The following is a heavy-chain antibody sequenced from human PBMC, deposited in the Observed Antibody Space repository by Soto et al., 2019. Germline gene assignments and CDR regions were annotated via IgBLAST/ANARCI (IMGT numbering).Heavy chain of an antibody. J-gene: IGHJ1*01. CDR1: GFTFSSYA. CDR3: AKRGYCSGGNCYGDYFQH. D-gene: IGHD2-15*01. Sequence: EVQLLESGGGLVQPGGSLRLSCAASGFTFSSYAMSWVRQAPGRGLEWVSTKSGSGESTDYADSVKGRFTISRDNSKNTLYLQMNSLRVEDTAVYYCAKRGYCSGGNCYGDYFQHWGQGTLVTVSS. CDR2: KSGSGEST. V-gene: IGHV3-23*01.